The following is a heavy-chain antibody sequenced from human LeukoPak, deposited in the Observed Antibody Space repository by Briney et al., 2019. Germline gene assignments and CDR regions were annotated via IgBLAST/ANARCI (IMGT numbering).Heavy chain of an antibody. CDR2: IYYSGST. Sequence: SETLSLTCTVSGGSISSSSYYWGWIRQPPGKGPEWIGSIYYSGSTYYNPSLKSRVTISVDTSKNQFSLKLSSVTAADTAVYYCARAYCSSTSCFNFDYWGQGTLVTVSS. V-gene: IGHV4-39*07. D-gene: IGHD2-2*01. J-gene: IGHJ4*02. CDR3: ARAYCSSTSCFNFDY. CDR1: GGSISSSSYY.